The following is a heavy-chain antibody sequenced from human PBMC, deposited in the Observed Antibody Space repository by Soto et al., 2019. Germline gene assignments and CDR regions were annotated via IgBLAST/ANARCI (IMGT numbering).Heavy chain of an antibody. Sequence: ASVKVSCKASGGTFSSYTISWVRQAPGQGLEWMGRIIPILGIANYAQKFQGRVTITADKSTSTAYMELSSLRSEDTAVYYCARGDDYIWGSYRDAFDIWGQGTMVTVSS. CDR3: ARGDDYIWGSYRDAFDI. CDR1: GGTFSSYT. D-gene: IGHD3-16*01. J-gene: IGHJ3*02. V-gene: IGHV1-69*02. CDR2: IIPILGIA.